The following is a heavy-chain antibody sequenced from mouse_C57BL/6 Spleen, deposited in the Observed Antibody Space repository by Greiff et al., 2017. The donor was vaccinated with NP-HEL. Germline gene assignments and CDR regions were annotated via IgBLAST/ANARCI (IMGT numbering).Heavy chain of an antibody. D-gene: IGHD5-1*01. CDR3: ARADEYPYWYFDV. Sequence: VQLQQSGAELVKPGASVKMSCKASGYTFTSYWITWVKQRPGQGLEWIGDIYPGSGSTNYNEKFKSKATLTVDTSSSTAYMQLSSLTSEDSAVYYCARADEYPYWYFDVWGTETTVTVSS. V-gene: IGHV1-55*01. CDR1: GYTFTSYW. J-gene: IGHJ1*03. CDR2: IYPGSGST.